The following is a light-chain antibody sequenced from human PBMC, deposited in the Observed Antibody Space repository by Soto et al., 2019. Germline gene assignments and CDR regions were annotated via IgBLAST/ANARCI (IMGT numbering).Light chain of an antibody. CDR1: QSVSSF. J-gene: IGKJ4*01. CDR2: DAS. CDR3: QQRGSWPLT. V-gene: IGKV3-11*01. Sequence: EIVLTQSPATLSLSPGERATLSCRATQSVSSFLAWYQQKPGQAPRLLIYDASNRATGLPARFSGSGSGTDFTLTISSLEPDDFAVYYCQQRGSWPLTFGGGTKVEIK.